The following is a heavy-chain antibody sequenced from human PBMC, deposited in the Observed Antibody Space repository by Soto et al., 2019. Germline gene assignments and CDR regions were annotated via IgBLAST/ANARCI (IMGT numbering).Heavy chain of an antibody. J-gene: IGHJ4*02. V-gene: IGHV4-30-4*01. Sequence: KSSETLSLTCTVSGGSISSGDYYWSWIRQPPGKGLEWIGYIYYTGSTYYNPSLKSRLTISIDRSKNHFSLNLTSATAADTAVYFGARYQKGPFDHWGQGTLVTVSS. D-gene: IGHD2-2*01. CDR1: GGSISSGDYY. CDR3: ARYQKGPFDH. CDR2: IYYTGST.